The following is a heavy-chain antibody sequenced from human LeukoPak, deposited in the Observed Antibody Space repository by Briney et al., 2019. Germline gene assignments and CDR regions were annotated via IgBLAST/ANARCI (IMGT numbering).Heavy chain of an antibody. CDR2: IYHSGST. CDR1: GYSISSGYY. J-gene: IGHJ5*02. CDR3: AREGVTHNWFDP. V-gene: IGHV4-38-2*02. Sequence: PSETLSLTCTVSGYSISSGYYWGWIRQPPGKGLEWIGSIYHSGSTYYNPSLKSRVTISVDTSKNQFSPKLSSVTAADTAVYYCAREGVTHNWFDPWGQGTLVTVSS. D-gene: IGHD4-23*01.